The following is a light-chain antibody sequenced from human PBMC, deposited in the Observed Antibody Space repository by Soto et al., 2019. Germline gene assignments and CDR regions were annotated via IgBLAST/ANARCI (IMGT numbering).Light chain of an antibody. CDR3: QQYGDSPPGLT. Sequence: EIVLTQSPGTLSLSPGERATLSCRASQSVRNNFLAWYQQKPGQAPRLLIYGASSRATGIPDRFSGSGSGTDFTLTISRLEPEDFAAYYCQQYGDSPPGLTFGGGTKVDIK. CDR1: QSVRNNF. V-gene: IGKV3-20*01. CDR2: GAS. J-gene: IGKJ4*01.